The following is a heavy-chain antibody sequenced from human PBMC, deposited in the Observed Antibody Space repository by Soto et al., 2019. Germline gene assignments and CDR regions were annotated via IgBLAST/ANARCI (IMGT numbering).Heavy chain of an antibody. J-gene: IGHJ3*02. D-gene: IGHD3-10*01. CDR3: ATIQLLWLGESLPPNAFDI. V-gene: IGHV1-24*01. Sequence: GASVKVSCKVSGYTLTELSMHWVRQAPGKGLEWMGGFDPEDGETIYAQKFQGRVAMTEDTSTDTAYMELSSLRSEDTAVYYCATIQLLWLGESLPPNAFDIWGQGTMVTVSS. CDR1: GYTLTELS. CDR2: FDPEDGET.